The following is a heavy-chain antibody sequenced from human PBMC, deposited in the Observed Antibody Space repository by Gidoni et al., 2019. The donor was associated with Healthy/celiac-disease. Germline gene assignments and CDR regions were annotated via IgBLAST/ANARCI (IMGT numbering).Heavy chain of an antibody. V-gene: IGHV3-33*01. Sequence: QVQLVESGGGVVQPGRSLRLSCAASGFTFSSYGMHGVRQAPGKGLEWVAVIWYDGSNKYYADSVKGRFTISRDNSKNTLYRQMNSLRAEDTAVYYCARDLEYCSGGSCYSTGMDVWGQGTTVTVSS. CDR3: ARDLEYCSGGSCYSTGMDV. CDR1: GFTFSSYG. D-gene: IGHD2-15*01. CDR2: IWYDGSNK. J-gene: IGHJ6*02.